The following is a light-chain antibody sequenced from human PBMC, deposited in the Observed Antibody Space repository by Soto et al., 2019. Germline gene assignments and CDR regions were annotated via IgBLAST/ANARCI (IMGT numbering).Light chain of an antibody. CDR2: EVT. CDR1: RDDIGAYDY. J-gene: IGLJ1*01. CDR3: GTWDSSLSAGV. V-gene: IGLV2-14*01. Sequence: QSALTQPASVSGSPGQSITISCAGTRDDIGAYDYVSWYQQHPGNAPKLLVYEVTNRPSGVSDRFSGSKSGNTASLTISGLQAEDEADYYCGTWDSSLSAGVFGTGTKLTVL.